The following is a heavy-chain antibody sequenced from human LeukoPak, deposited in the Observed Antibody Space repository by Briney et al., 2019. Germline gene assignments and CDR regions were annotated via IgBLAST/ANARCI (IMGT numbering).Heavy chain of an antibody. J-gene: IGHJ6*03. D-gene: IGHD1-26*01. CDR2: IYYSGST. V-gene: IGHV4-39*01. Sequence: PSETLSLTCTVSGGSISGSSYYWGWIRQPPGKGLEWIGSIYYSGSTYYNPSLKSRVTISVDTSKNQFSLKLSSVTAADAAVYYCARVRNSGSLSYYYYYMDVWGKGTTVTVSS. CDR3: ARVRNSGSLSYYYYYMDV. CDR1: GGSISGSSYY.